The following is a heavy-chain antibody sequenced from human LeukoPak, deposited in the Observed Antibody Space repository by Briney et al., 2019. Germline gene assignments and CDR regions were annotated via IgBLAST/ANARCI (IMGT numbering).Heavy chain of an antibody. J-gene: IGHJ3*01. V-gene: IGHV3-21*01. CDR3: AKDLIGELNAFDV. CDR1: GFTCSSYN. Sequence: GGSLRLSCTASGFTCSSYNMNWVRQAPGKGLEWVSCISSSSSYIYYADSMKGRFTISRDDAKNSLYLQMNSLRAEDTAVYYCAKDLIGELNAFDVWGQGTMVTVSS. CDR2: ISSSSSYI. D-gene: IGHD1-26*01.